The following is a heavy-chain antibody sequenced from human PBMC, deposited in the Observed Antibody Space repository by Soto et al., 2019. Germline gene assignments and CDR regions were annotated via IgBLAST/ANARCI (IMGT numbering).Heavy chain of an antibody. CDR1: GGSISSGGYS. J-gene: IGHJ4*02. Sequence: SETLSLTCAVSGGSISSGGYSWSWVRQPPGKGLEWIGYIYHSGSTYYNPSLKSRVTISVDRSKNQFSLKLSSVTAADTAVYYSARVPYYWGQGTLVTVSS. V-gene: IGHV4-30-2*01. CDR3: ARVPYY. CDR2: IYHSGST.